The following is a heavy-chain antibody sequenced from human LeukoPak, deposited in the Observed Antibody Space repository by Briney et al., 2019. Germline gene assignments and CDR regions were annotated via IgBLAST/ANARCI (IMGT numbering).Heavy chain of an antibody. Sequence: PGGSLRLSCAASGFTFSSYEMNWVRQAPGKGLEWVSYISNGGLSKYYADSVKGRFTISRDNAKNSLYLQMNSLRAEDTAVYYCGRVPRTTHAFDVWGQGTMVTVSS. D-gene: IGHD1-1*01. CDR1: GFTFSSYE. CDR3: GRVPRTTHAFDV. CDR2: ISNGGLSK. J-gene: IGHJ3*01. V-gene: IGHV3-48*03.